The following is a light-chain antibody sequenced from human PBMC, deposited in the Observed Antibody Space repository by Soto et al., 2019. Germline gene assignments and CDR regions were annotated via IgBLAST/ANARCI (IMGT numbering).Light chain of an antibody. CDR3: QQSYSTTWT. CDR1: QSISNY. Sequence: DIQMTQSPSSLSASVGDRVTVTCRASQSISNYLNWYQQKPGKAPKLLIYATSNLQTGVPSRFSGSGSGTDFALTISSLQPEDFATYYCQQSYSTTWTFGQGTKVEI. CDR2: ATS. J-gene: IGKJ1*01. V-gene: IGKV1-39*01.